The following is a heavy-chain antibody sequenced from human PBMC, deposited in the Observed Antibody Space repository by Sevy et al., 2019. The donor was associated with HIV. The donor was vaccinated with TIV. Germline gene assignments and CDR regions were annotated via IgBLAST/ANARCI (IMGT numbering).Heavy chain of an antibody. Sequence: GGSLRLSCAASGFTFSSYEMNWVRQAPGKGLEWVSYISNSGTTRSYSDSVRGRFTMSRDNAWNSLYLQMKSLRAEDTAVYYCARDLPPSATTVAHFDYWGQGTLVTVSS. CDR2: ISNSGTTR. CDR1: GFTFSSYE. CDR3: ARDLPPSATTVAHFDY. D-gene: IGHD4-17*01. V-gene: IGHV3-48*03. J-gene: IGHJ4*02.